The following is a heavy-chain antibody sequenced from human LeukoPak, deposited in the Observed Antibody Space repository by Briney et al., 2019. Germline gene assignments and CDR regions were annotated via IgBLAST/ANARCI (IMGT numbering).Heavy chain of an antibody. Sequence: GGSLRLSCAASGFTFSSYDMNWVRQAPGKGLEWVSYISSSAGTMYYADSVKGRFTISRDNAKNSLYLQMNSLRAEDTAVHYCARDRSSGYSGSNDYWGQGTLLTVSS. CDR2: ISSSAGTM. V-gene: IGHV3-48*03. CDR1: GFTFSSYD. D-gene: IGHD5-12*01. J-gene: IGHJ4*02. CDR3: ARDRSSGYSGSNDY.